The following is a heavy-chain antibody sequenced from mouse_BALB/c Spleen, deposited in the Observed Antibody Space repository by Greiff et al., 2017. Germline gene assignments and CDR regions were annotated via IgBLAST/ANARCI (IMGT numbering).Heavy chain of an antibody. D-gene: IGHD3-1*01. CDR2: ISSGSSTI. CDR1: GFTFSSFG. CDR3: ARWRATGAMDY. V-gene: IGHV5-17*02. J-gene: IGHJ4*01. Sequence: EVQGVESGGGLVQPGGSRKLSCAASGFTFSSFGMHWVRQAPEKGLEWVAYISSGSSTIYYADTVKGRFTISRDNPKNTLFLQMTSLRSEDTAMYYCARWRATGAMDYWGQGTSVTVSS.